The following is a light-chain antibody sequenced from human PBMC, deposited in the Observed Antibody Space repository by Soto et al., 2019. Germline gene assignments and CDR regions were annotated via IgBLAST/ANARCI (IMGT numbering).Light chain of an antibody. V-gene: IGKV3-15*01. CDR1: QSVSSN. J-gene: IGKJ2*02. Sequence: EIVMTQSPATLSVSPGERATLSFRASQSVSSNLAWYQQKPGQAPRLLIYGASTSATGIPARFSGSGSGTESTLTNTSLQSEYFAVYYCQPYNNWPCTFGQGTKLEIK. CDR3: QPYNNWPCT. CDR2: GAS.